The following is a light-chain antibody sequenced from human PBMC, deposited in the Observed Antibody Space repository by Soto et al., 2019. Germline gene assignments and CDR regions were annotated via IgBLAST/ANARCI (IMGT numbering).Light chain of an antibody. V-gene: IGKV3-11*01. J-gene: IGKJ5*01. Sequence: EIVLTQSPATLSLSPGERATLSCRASQSVSSYLAWYQQRPGQAPRLLIYDASTRATGIPARFSGSGSGTDFTLNICSLEPEDFAVYYCQQRGDWPPAITFGQGTRLEIK. CDR2: DAS. CDR1: QSVSSY. CDR3: QQRGDWPPAIT.